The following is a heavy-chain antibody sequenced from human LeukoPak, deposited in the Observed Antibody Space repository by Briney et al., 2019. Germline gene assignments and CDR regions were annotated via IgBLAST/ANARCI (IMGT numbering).Heavy chain of an antibody. D-gene: IGHD6-19*01. V-gene: IGHV3-23*01. J-gene: IGHJ1*01. CDR2: ISGSGGST. Sequence: GGSLRLSCRPSGFTLCSYLMSWVRRSPERGGEWVSAISGSGGSTYYADSVKGRFTISRDNSKNTLYLQMNSLRAEDTAVYYCAKVDIAVAGNSEYFQHWGQGTLVTVSS. CDR3: AKVDIAVAGNSEYFQH. CDR1: GFTLCSYL.